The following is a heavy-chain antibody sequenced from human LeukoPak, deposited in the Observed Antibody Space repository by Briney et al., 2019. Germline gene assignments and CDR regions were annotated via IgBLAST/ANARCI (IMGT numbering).Heavy chain of an antibody. CDR1: GFTFNYYA. V-gene: IGHV3-23*01. Sequence: GRSLRLSCAASGFTFNYYATGWVRQAPGKGPEWVSAIRGSGGSTYYADSVKGRFTISRDNSKNTLHLQMNSLRAEDTAVYYCAKGPLIEVAGTTWDYWGQGTLVTVSS. J-gene: IGHJ4*02. CDR2: IRGSGGST. CDR3: AKGPLIEVAGTTWDY. D-gene: IGHD6-19*01.